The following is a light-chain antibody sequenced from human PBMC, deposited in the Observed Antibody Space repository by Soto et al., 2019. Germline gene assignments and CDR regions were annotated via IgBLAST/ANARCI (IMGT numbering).Light chain of an antibody. CDR2: EVS. J-gene: IGLJ1*01. V-gene: IGLV2-14*01. CDR3: SSYTSSSSYV. CDR1: SGDVGGYHY. Sequence: QSVLTRPASVSGSPGRSITISCSGTSGDVGGYHYVSCYQRHPGEAPVLSIYEVSNRPSGVSNRFSGSESGNTASLSISGLQAEDETDYSCSSYTSSSSYVFGTGTKVTV.